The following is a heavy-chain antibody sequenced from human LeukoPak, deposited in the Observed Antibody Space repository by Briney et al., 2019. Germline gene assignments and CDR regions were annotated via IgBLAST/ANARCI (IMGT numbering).Heavy chain of an antibody. V-gene: IGHV1-8*01. CDR1: GYTFTSYD. CDR2: MNPNSGNT. D-gene: IGHD1-26*01. CDR3: ARDNSVGDNAWWFDP. J-gene: IGHJ5*02. Sequence: ASVKVSCKASGYTFTSYDINWVRQATGQGLEWMGWMNPNSGNTGYAQKFQGRVTMTRDMSTSTDYMELSSLRSEDTAICYCARDNSVGDNAWWFDPWGQGTLVTVSS.